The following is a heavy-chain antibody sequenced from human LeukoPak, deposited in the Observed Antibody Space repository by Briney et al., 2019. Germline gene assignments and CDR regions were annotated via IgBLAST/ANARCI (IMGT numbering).Heavy chain of an antibody. D-gene: IGHD1-26*01. CDR3: ARNSGSYSDAFDI. V-gene: IGHV4-28*06. CDR1: GYSISSSNW. CDR2: IYYSGST. J-gene: IGHJ3*02. Sequence: PSETLSLTCAVSGYSISSSNWWGWIRQPPGKGLEWIGYIYYSGSTNYNPSLKSRVTMSVDTSKNQFSLKLSSVTALDTAVYYCARNSGSYSDAFDIWGQGTMVTVSS.